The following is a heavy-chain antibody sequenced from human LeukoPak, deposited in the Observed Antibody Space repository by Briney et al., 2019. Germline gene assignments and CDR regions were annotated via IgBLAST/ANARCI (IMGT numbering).Heavy chain of an antibody. CDR1: GGTFSSYA. V-gene: IGHV1-69*05. J-gene: IGHJ4*02. Sequence: SVKVSCKASGGTFSSYAISWVRQAPGQGLEWMGGIIPIFGTANYAQKFQGRVTITTDESTSTAYMELSSLRSEDTAGYYCARDTLCFGEPSHFDYWGQGTLVTVSS. D-gene: IGHD3-10*01. CDR3: ARDTLCFGEPSHFDY. CDR2: IIPIFGTA.